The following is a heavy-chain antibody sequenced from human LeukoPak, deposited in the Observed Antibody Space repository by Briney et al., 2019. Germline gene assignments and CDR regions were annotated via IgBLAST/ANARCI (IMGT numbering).Heavy chain of an antibody. J-gene: IGHJ3*02. D-gene: IGHD3-10*01. CDR2: IYTSGST. V-gene: IGHV4-4*07. Sequence: SETLSLTCAVYGGSFSGYYWSWIRQPAGKGLEWIGRIYTSGSTNYNPSLKSRVTMSVDTSKNQFSLKLSSVTAADTAVHYCARDRDVLLWFGELSGAFDIWGQGTMVTVSS. CDR1: GGSFSGYY. CDR3: ARDRDVLLWFGELSGAFDI.